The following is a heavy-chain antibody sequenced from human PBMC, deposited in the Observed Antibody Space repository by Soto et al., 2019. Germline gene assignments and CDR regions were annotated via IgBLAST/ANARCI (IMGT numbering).Heavy chain of an antibody. Sequence: TSETLSLTSTVSGGSVSSGSYYWSWIRQPPGKGLEXXGXXYXXXXXNXXPSLKSRVTISVDTSKNQFSLKLSSVTAADTAVYYCARDGGLYYFDSWGQGTLVTVSS. J-gene: IGHJ4*02. CDR3: ARDGGLYYFDS. V-gene: IGHV4-61*01. CDR1: GGSVSSGSYY. D-gene: IGHD3-16*01. CDR2: XYXXXXX.